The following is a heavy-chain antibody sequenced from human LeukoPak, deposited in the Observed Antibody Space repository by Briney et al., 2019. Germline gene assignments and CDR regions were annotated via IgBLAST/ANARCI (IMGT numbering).Heavy chain of an antibody. Sequence: ASVKVSCKPSGYTFSRYGISWVRQAPGEGLEWMGWISTNSDEIHYARKFQGRVTLTTDTSASTAYSEVRSLSSDDTAVYYCARDPYHEILPGFGSAMAHWGQGTRVTVSS. CDR2: ISTNSDEI. J-gene: IGHJ4*02. CDR3: ARDPYHEILPGFGSAMAH. D-gene: IGHD3-9*01. V-gene: IGHV1-18*01. CDR1: GYTFSRYG.